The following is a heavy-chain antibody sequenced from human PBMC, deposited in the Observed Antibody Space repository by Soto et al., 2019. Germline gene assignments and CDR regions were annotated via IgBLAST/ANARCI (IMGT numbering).Heavy chain of an antibody. V-gene: IGHV3-30*03. Sequence: QVQLVESGGGVVQPGRSLRLSCAASGFTFSSYGMHWVRQAPGKGLEWVAVISYDGSNKYYADSVKGRFTISRDNSKNTLYLQMNSLRAEDTAVYYCAILLVVPAAMYGVDAFDIWGQGTMVTVSS. CDR2: ISYDGSNK. D-gene: IGHD2-2*01. CDR3: AILLVVPAAMYGVDAFDI. CDR1: GFTFSSYG. J-gene: IGHJ3*02.